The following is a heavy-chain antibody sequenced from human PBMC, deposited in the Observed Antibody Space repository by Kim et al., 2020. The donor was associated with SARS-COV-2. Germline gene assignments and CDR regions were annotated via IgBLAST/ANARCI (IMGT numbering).Heavy chain of an antibody. CDR2: SEK. Sequence: SEKNYVDSVKGRFTISRDNAKDSLYLQIDSLRAEDAAVYYCARGGWYSDYWGQGVRVTVSS. CDR3: ARGGWYSDY. D-gene: IGHD2-15*01. J-gene: IGHJ4*02. V-gene: IGHV3-7*01.